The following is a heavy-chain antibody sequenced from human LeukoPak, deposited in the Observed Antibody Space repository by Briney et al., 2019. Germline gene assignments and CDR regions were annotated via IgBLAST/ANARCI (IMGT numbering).Heavy chain of an antibody. CDR1: GYTFTSYA. D-gene: IGHD3-10*01. CDR3: ASSHITMVRGVRGDWLDP. CDR2: INAGNGNT. V-gene: IGHV1-3*01. Sequence: ASVKVSCKASGYTFTSYAMHWVRQAPGQRLERMGWINAGNGNTKYSQKFQGRVTITRDTSASTAYMELSSLRSEDTAVYYCASSHITMVRGVRGDWLDPWGQGTLVTVSS. J-gene: IGHJ5*02.